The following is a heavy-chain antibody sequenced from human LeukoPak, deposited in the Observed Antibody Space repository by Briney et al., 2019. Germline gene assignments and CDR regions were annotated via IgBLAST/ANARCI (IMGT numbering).Heavy chain of an antibody. D-gene: IGHD3-22*01. CDR1: GFTVSSNS. Sequence: GGSLRLSCAASGFTVSSNSMSWVRQAPGKGLEWVSLIYSGGGTYYADSVKGRFTISRDNSKNTLYLQMNSLRAEDTAVYYCARNYYDSSAYYYFDYWGQGTLVTVSS. CDR2: IYSGGGT. J-gene: IGHJ4*02. V-gene: IGHV3-66*01. CDR3: ARNYYDSSAYYYFDY.